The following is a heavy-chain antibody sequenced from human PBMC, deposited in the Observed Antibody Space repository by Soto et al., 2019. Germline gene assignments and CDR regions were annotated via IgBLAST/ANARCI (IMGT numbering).Heavy chain of an antibody. D-gene: IGHD6-13*01. Sequence: EVQPVQSGAEVKKAGESLKISCKGSGYSFSNNWVGWVRQMPGKGLEWMGIMHPGDSDTRYSPSFQGQVTISADKSINTAYLQWSSLKPSDSAMYYCARHNRYSSTWFEGWFDPWGQGTLVTVS. V-gene: IGHV5-51*03. CDR3: ARHNRYSSTWFEGWFDP. CDR2: MHPGDSDT. J-gene: IGHJ5*02. CDR1: GYSFSNNW.